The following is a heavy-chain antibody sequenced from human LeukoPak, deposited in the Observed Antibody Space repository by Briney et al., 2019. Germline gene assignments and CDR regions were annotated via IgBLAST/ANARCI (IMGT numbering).Heavy chain of an antibody. CDR1: GGSISSYY. CDR3: ARLSGYDFSVDY. V-gene: IGHV4-59*08. Sequence: SETLSLTCTVSGGSISSYYWSWIRQPPGKGLEWIGYIYYSGSTYYNPSLKSRVTISVDTSKNQFSLKLSSVTAADTAVYYCARLSGYDFSVDYWGQGTLVTVSS. D-gene: IGHD5-12*01. J-gene: IGHJ4*02. CDR2: IYYSGST.